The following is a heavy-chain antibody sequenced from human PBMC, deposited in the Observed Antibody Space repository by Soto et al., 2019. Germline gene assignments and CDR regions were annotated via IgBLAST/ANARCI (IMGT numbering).Heavy chain of an antibody. D-gene: IGHD6-19*01. CDR2: IWYDGSNK. J-gene: IGHJ4*02. V-gene: IGHV3-33*01. Sequence: QVQLVESGGGVVQPGRSLRLSCAASGFTFSSYGMHWVRQAPGKGLEWVAVIWYDGSNKYYADSVKGRFTISRDNSKNTLYLQMNSLRAEDTAVYYCARPRTRGIAVGGLDSWGPGTLVTVSS. CDR1: GFTFSSYG. CDR3: ARPRTRGIAVGGLDS.